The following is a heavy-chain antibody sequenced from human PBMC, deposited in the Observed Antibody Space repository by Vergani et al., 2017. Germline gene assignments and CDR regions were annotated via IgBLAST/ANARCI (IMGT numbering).Heavy chain of an antibody. J-gene: IGHJ4*02. V-gene: IGHV4-34*01. Sequence: QVQLQESGPGLVKPSETLSLTCTVSGGSFSGYYWSWIRQPPGKGLEWIGEINHSGSTNYNPSLKSRVTISVDTSKNQFSLKLSSVTAADTAVYYCARGSGRGGFDYWGQGTLVTVSS. CDR3: ARGSGRGGFDY. CDR1: GGSFSGYY. CDR2: INHSGST. D-gene: IGHD6-19*01.